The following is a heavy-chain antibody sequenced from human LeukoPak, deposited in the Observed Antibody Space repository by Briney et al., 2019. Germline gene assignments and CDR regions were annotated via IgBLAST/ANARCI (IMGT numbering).Heavy chain of an antibody. CDR3: ARGGSGWFRWFDP. CDR2: ISYDGSSK. Sequence: GRSLRLSCAASGFTFSSYAMHWVRQAPGKGLEWVAVISYDGSSKYYADSVKGRFTISRDNSKNTLYLQMNSLRAEDTAVYYCARGGSGWFRWFDPWGQGTLVTVSS. J-gene: IGHJ5*02. V-gene: IGHV3-30*04. CDR1: GFTFSSYA. D-gene: IGHD6-19*01.